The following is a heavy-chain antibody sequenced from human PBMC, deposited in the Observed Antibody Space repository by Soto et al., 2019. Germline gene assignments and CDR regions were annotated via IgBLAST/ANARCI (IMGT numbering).Heavy chain of an antibody. CDR1: GGTFSSYA. Sequence: ASVKVSCKASGGTFSSYAISWVRQAPGQGLEWMGGIIPIFGTANYAQKFQGRVTITADESTSTAYMELSSLRSEDTAVYYCARDRLGKDYYYYYGMDVWGQGTTVTVSS. CDR3: ARDRLGKDYYYYYGMDV. CDR2: IIPIFGTA. J-gene: IGHJ6*02. D-gene: IGHD3-16*01. V-gene: IGHV1-69*13.